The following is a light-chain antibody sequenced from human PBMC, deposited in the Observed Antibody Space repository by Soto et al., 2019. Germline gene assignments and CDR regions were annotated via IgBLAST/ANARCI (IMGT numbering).Light chain of an antibody. CDR2: GAS. V-gene: IGKV1-39*01. CDR1: QPISSL. J-gene: IGKJ1*01. CDR3: QQGYSISWT. Sequence: DIQLTQSPSSLSASVGDRVTITCRASQPISSLLNWFQQRPGKAPKVLIYGASTLQSGVPSRFSGSGSGTEFTLTISSLQPEDFATYYCQQGYSISWTFGQGTKVDIK.